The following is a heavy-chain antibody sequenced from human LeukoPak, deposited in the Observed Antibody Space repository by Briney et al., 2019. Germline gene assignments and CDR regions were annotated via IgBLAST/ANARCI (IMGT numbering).Heavy chain of an antibody. J-gene: IGHJ4*02. CDR2: ISSSGGST. V-gene: IGHV3-64D*09. Sequence: TGGSLRLSCLASGFTFSNYAMHWVRQAPGKGLEYVSAISSSGGSTYYADSVKGRFTISRANSKNTLYLQMCSLRAEDTAVYYCVKEDSSGWYGDYWGQGTLVTVSS. CDR1: GFTFSNYA. D-gene: IGHD6-19*01. CDR3: VKEDSSGWYGDY.